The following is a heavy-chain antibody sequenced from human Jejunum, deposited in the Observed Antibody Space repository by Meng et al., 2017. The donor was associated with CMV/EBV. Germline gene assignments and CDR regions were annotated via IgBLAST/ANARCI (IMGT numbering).Heavy chain of an antibody. V-gene: IGHV3-11*06. D-gene: IGHD2-8*01. Sequence: VWSVGRLVKPGVAMKLSFSATGFSCDAYYMNWIRQAPGKGLEWVSSVSSVSSYTNYADSVKGRFTISRDNAKNSLYLQMNSLRAEDTAVYYCARDRYCTNGVCYTHFDSWGQGTLVTVSS. CDR1: GFSCDAYY. CDR3: ARDRYCTNGVCYTHFDS. CDR2: VSSVSSYT. J-gene: IGHJ4*02.